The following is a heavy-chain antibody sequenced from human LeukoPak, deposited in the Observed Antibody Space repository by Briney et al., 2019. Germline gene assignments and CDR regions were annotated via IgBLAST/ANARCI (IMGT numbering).Heavy chain of an antibody. Sequence: PGGSLRLSCAASGFTFSSYGMHWVRQAPGKGLEWVSGINWNGGSTGYADSVKGRFTISRDNAKNSLYLQMNSLRAEDTALYYCARGGGSGWYLLLVYWGQGTLVTVSS. J-gene: IGHJ4*02. V-gene: IGHV3-20*04. D-gene: IGHD6-19*01. CDR3: ARGGGSGWYLLLVY. CDR1: GFTFSSYG. CDR2: INWNGGST.